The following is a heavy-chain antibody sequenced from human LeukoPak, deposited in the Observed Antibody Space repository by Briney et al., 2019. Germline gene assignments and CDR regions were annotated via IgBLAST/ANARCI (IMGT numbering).Heavy chain of an antibody. V-gene: IGHV4-59*12. Sequence: SETLSLTCTVSGGSISSYYWSWIRQPPGKGLEGIGYIYYSGSTNYNPSLKSRVTISVDTSKNQFSLKLSSVTAADTAVYYCARAHNCSGGSCYSVADYWGQGTLVTVSS. CDR2: IYYSGST. J-gene: IGHJ4*02. CDR1: GGSISSYY. CDR3: ARAHNCSGGSCYSVADY. D-gene: IGHD2-15*01.